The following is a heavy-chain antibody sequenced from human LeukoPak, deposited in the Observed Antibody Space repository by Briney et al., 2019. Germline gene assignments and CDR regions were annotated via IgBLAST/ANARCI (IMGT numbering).Heavy chain of an antibody. CDR3: ARHSPVGDFGVVGY. Sequence: PSETLSLTCTVSGGSISSSRYYWGWIRQPPGKGLESIGSIYYSGSTYYNPSLKSRVTISVDTSKNQFSLKLSSVTAADTAVYYCARHSPVGDFGVVGYWGQGTLVTVSS. CDR2: IYYSGST. D-gene: IGHD3-3*01. V-gene: IGHV4-39*01. CDR1: GGSISSSRYY. J-gene: IGHJ4*02.